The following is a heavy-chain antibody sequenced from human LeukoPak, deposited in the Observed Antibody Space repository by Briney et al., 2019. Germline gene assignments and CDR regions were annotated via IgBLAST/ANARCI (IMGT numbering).Heavy chain of an antibody. CDR2: INPSGGST. CDR3: ARDRVGGLADY. V-gene: IGHV1-46*01. CDR1: GGTFSSYA. J-gene: IGHJ4*02. D-gene: IGHD6-19*01. Sequence: GASVKVSCKASGGTFSSYAISWVRRAPGQGLEWMGIINPSGGSTSYAQKVQGRVTMTRDTSTSTVYMELSSLRSEDTAVYYCARDRVGGLADYWGQGTLVTVSS.